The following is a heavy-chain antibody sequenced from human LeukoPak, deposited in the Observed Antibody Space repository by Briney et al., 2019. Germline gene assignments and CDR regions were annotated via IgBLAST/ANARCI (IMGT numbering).Heavy chain of an antibody. CDR3: ARDDYGGIDY. J-gene: IGHJ4*02. Sequence: GGSLRLSCAASGFTFSSYEMNWVRQAPGKGLEWVSYISSSGSTIYYADPVKGRFTISRDNAKNSLYLQMNSLRAEDTAVYYCARDDYGGIDYWGQGTLVTVSS. CDR1: GFTFSSYE. CDR2: ISSSGSTI. D-gene: IGHD4-17*01. V-gene: IGHV3-48*03.